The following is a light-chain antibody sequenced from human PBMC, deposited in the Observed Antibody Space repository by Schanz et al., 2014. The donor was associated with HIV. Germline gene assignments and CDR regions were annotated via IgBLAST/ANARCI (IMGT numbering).Light chain of an antibody. V-gene: IGKV3-11*01. CDR3: QQRSNWPQVT. Sequence: EIVLTQSPATLSLSPGERGTLSCRASQSVKSNFIGWYQQKPGQAPRLLIFGASNRATGIPDRFSGGVSGTDFTLTISSLEPEDFAVYYCQQRSNWPQVTFGQGTRLEIK. J-gene: IGKJ5*01. CDR1: QSVKSN. CDR2: GAS.